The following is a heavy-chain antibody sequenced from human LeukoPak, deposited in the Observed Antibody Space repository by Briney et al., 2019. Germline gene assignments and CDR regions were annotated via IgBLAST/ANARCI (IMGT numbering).Heavy chain of an antibody. CDR2: INQDGSKK. CDR3: ARGQTLTF. Sequence: GGSLRLSCTTSGFTFTDYWMTWVRQAPGKGLEWVGNINQDGSKKFYVDSVKGRFTISRDNAKNALYLQMNSLRAEDTGVYFCARGQTLTFWGQGTLVTASS. V-gene: IGHV3-7*01. J-gene: IGHJ4*02. CDR1: GFTFTDYW.